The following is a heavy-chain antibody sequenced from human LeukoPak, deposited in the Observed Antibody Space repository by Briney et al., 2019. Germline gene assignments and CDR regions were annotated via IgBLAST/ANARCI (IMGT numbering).Heavy chain of an antibody. D-gene: IGHD4-11*01. CDR2: ISGSGGST. Sequence: GGSLRLSCAASGFTFSSYAMSWVRQAPGKGLEWVSAISGSGGSTYYADSVKGRFTISRDNSKDTLYLQMNSLRAEDTAVYYCARGAYSNYVNSDWGQGTLVTVSS. CDR3: ARGAYSNYVNSD. CDR1: GFTFSSYA. J-gene: IGHJ4*02. V-gene: IGHV3-23*01.